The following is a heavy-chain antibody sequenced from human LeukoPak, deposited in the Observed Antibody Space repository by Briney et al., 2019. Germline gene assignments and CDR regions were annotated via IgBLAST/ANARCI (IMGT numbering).Heavy chain of an antibody. CDR1: GFTFGDYA. CDR3: TTSYDSSGFIKVDY. D-gene: IGHD3-22*01. CDR2: IRSKTYGGTT. V-gene: IGHV3-49*03. Sequence: GRSLRLSCTASGFTFGDYAMSWFRQAPGKGLEWVGFIRSKTYGGTTEYAASVKGRFTISRDDSKSIAYLQMNSLKTEDTAVYYCTTSYDSSGFIKVDYWGQGTLVTVSS. J-gene: IGHJ4*02.